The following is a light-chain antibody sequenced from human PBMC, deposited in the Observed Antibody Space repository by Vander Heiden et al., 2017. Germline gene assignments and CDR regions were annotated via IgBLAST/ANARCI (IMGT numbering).Light chain of an antibody. CDR1: QSVSSN. Sequence: EIVMTQSPATQSVSPGERATLSCRASQSVSSNLAWYQQKPGQAPRLLIYGASTRATGIPARFSGSGSGTEFTLTISSLQSEDFAVYYCQQYNNWPFTFGGGTKVEIK. CDR2: GAS. CDR3: QQYNNWPFT. V-gene: IGKV3D-15*01. J-gene: IGKJ4*01.